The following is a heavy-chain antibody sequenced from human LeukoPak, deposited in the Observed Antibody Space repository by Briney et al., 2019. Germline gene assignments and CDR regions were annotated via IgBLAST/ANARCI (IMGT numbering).Heavy chain of an antibody. D-gene: IGHD2-15*01. CDR2: IYHSGST. CDR1: GGSISSSNW. J-gene: IGHJ5*02. V-gene: IGHV4-4*02. CDR3: AIGSCYSCWFGP. Sequence: SGTLSLTCAVSGGSISSSNWWSWVRQPPGKGLEWIGEIYHSGSTNYNPSLKSRVTISVDTSKNQFSLKLSSVTAADTAVYYCAIGSCYSCWFGPWGQGTLVTVSS.